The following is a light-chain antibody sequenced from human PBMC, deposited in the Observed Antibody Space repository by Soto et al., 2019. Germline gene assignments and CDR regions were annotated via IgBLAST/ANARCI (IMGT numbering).Light chain of an antibody. J-gene: IGKJ1*01. V-gene: IGKV3-20*01. CDR3: PLGG. CDR2: GAS. CDR1: QTIVGSY. Sequence: EIVLTQSPGTLSLSPGERATLSCRASQTIVGSYLAWYQQKPGQAPRLLIYGASTRASGIPDRFSGGGSGTDFTLTVSSLEPEDSAAYYCPLGGFGQGTKVEIQ.